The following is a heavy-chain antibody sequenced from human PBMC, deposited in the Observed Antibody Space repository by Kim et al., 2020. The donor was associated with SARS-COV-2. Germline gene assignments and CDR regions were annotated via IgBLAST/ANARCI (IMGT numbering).Heavy chain of an antibody. D-gene: IGHD2-2*01. CDR3: AREKYQLPI. V-gene: IGHV3-21*01. Sequence: SYIYYADSVKGRFTISRDNAKNSLYLQMNSLRAEDTAVYYCAREKYQLPIWGQGTMVTVSS. CDR2: SYI. J-gene: IGHJ3*02.